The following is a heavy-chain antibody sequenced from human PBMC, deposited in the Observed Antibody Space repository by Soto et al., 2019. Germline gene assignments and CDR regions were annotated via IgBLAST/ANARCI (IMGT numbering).Heavy chain of an antibody. CDR1: GFTFSSHS. V-gene: IGHV3-21*01. D-gene: IGHD5-18*01. Sequence: GGSLRLSCAASGFTFSSHSMNWVRQAPGKGLEWVSTISSGNYIVYEDSVKGRFTISRDNAKNSLYLQMNSLRAEDTAVYYCAREYSYGYVFDYWGQGTLVTVSS. J-gene: IGHJ4*02. CDR3: AREYSYGYVFDY. CDR2: ISSGNYI.